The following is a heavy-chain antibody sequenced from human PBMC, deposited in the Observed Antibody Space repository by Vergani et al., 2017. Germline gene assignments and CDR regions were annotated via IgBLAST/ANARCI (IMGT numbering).Heavy chain of an antibody. CDR1: GYSISSGYY. CDR2: IYTSGST. CDR3: ARWVIWGWFDP. D-gene: IGHD3-16*01. J-gene: IGHJ5*02. V-gene: IGHV4-38-2*01. Sequence: QVQLQESGPGLVKPSETLSLTCAVSGYSISSGYYWGWIRQPPGKGLEWIGYIYTSGSTNYNPPLKSRVTISVDTSKNQFSLKLSSVTAADTAVYYCARWVIWGWFDPWGQGTLVTVSS.